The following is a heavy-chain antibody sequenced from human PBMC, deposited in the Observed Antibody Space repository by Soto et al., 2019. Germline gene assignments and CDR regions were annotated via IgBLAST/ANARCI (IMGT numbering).Heavy chain of an antibody. V-gene: IGHV3-30*18. J-gene: IGHJ4*02. CDR3: AKEENAAMVVTTFDH. CDR1: GFRFSSYG. Sequence: PGGSLRLSCAVSGFRFSSYGMHWVRQAPGKGLEWVALISYDGSRQYYADSVKGRFTISRDNSENTLYLQMNNLRAEDTAVYYWAKEENAAMVVTTFDHWGPGTLVT. D-gene: IGHD2-21*02. CDR2: ISYDGSRQ.